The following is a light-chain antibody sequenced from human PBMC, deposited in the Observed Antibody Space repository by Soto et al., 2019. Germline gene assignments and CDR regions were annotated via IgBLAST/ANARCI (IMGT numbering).Light chain of an antibody. Sequence: EIVLTQSPGTLSLSPGERATLSCRASQSLGSSDLAWYQHKPGQAPRLLIYGVSNRATGIPDRFSGSGSGTDFTLTISRLEPGDFAVYYCQQYDTSRTFGQGTKVESK. CDR2: GVS. CDR1: QSLGSSD. V-gene: IGKV3-20*01. CDR3: QQYDTSRT. J-gene: IGKJ1*01.